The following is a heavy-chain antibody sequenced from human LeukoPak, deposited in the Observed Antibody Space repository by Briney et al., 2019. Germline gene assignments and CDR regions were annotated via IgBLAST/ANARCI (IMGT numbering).Heavy chain of an antibody. Sequence: GGSLRLSCAASGFTFSTYSMNWVRQAPGKGLEWVSSISGTSSYIYYADSVKGRFTISRDNAKNSLSLQMNSLRAEDTAVYYCARDPYSGNYHQYYFYYMDVWGKGTTVTVSS. CDR1: GFTFSTYS. D-gene: IGHD1-26*01. CDR2: ISGTSSYI. CDR3: ARDPYSGNYHQYYFYYMDV. J-gene: IGHJ6*03. V-gene: IGHV3-21*01.